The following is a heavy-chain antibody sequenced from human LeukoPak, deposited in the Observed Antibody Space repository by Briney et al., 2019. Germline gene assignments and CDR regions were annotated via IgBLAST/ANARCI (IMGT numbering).Heavy chain of an antibody. Sequence: GGSLRLSCAASGFTFSSYAMHWVRQAPGKGLEWVAVISYDGSNKYYADSVKGRFTISRDNSKNTLYLQMNSLRAEDTAVYYCAREMKGAVVVVAATPRPFDYWGQGTLVTVSS. CDR3: AREMKGAVVVVAATPRPFDY. D-gene: IGHD2-15*01. CDR2: ISYDGSNK. V-gene: IGHV3-30-3*01. J-gene: IGHJ4*02. CDR1: GFTFSSYA.